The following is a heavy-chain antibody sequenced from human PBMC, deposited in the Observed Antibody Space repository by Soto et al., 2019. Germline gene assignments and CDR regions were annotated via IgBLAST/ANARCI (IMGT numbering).Heavy chain of an antibody. J-gene: IGHJ4*02. CDR2: ISYDGSDI. V-gene: IGHV3-30*18. CDR1: GFIFTSYG. D-gene: IGHD1-1*01. CDR3: AKDQFVLAGTTYEGLDH. Sequence: PGGSLRLSCAASGFIFTSYGMYWVRQAPGKGLEWVALISYDGSDIYYADSVKGRFTISRDNSKNTLYLQMNSLRAEDTAVYYCAKDQFVLAGTTYEGLDHWGQGTLVTVSS.